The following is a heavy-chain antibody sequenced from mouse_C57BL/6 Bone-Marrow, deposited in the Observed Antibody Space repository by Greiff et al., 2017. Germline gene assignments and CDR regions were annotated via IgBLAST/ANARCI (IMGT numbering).Heavy chain of an antibody. Sequence: VQLQESGAELARPGASVTLSCKASGYTFTSYGISWVKQRTGQGLEWIGEIYPRSGNTYYNEKFKGKATLTADKSSSTAYMELRSLTSEYSAVFCCASYPLTHYYGSSSWYFDVWGTGTTVTVSA. J-gene: IGHJ1*03. CDR3: ASYPLTHYYGSSSWYFDV. CDR2: IYPRSGNT. V-gene: IGHV1-81*01. CDR1: GYTFTSYG. D-gene: IGHD1-1*01.